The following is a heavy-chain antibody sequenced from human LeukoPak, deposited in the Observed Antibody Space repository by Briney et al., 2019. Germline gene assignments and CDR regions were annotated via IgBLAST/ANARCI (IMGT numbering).Heavy chain of an antibody. CDR2: ISACNGNT. D-gene: IGHD3-3*01. V-gene: IGHV1-18*01. CDR1: AYTFTIDG. Sequence: GASVKVTFTGCAYTFTIDGIGLVRQAPGQGLEWMGLISACNGNTNYAQKLQGRVTMTTDTSTRTAYMELRTLTPDETAVYYCARDPGLLRFLELLPQYEHFNYGMDVWGQGTTVTVSS. J-gene: IGHJ6*01. CDR3: ARDPGLLRFLELLPQYEHFNYGMDV.